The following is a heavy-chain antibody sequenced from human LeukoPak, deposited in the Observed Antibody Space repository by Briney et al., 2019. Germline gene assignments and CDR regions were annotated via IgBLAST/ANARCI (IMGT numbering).Heavy chain of an antibody. CDR2: ISSSSSTI. Sequence: GGSLRLSCAASGFTFSSYSMNWVRQAPGKGLEWVSYISSSSSTIYYADSVKGRFTISRDNAKNSLYLQVNSLRDEDTAVYYCARDRYYGSGSYPGYWGQGTLVTVSS. CDR3: ARDRYYGSGSYPGY. CDR1: GFTFSSYS. D-gene: IGHD3-10*01. J-gene: IGHJ4*02. V-gene: IGHV3-48*02.